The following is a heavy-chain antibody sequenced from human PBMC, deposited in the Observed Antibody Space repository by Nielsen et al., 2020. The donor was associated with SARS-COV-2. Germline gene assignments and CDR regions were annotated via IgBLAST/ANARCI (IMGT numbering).Heavy chain of an antibody. CDR1: GFTFSSYA. V-gene: IGHV3-30-3*01. CDR3: AREGYDYVWGSYRKARYGMDV. CDR2: ISYDGSNK. J-gene: IGHJ6*02. D-gene: IGHD3-16*02. Sequence: GESLKISCAASGFTFSSYAMHWVRQAPGKGLEWVAVISYDGSNKYYADSVKGRFTISRDNSKNTLYLQMNSLRAEDTAVYYCAREGYDYVWGSYRKARYGMDVWGQGTTVTVSS.